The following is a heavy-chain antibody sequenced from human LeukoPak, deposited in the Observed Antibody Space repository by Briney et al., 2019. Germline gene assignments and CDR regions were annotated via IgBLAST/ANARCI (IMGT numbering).Heavy chain of an antibody. D-gene: IGHD1-14*01. Sequence: SETLSLTCTVSGGSISSYYWSWIRQPPGKGLEWIGYIYYSGSTNYNPSLKSRVTISVDTSKNQFTLKLSSVTAADTAVYYCARDTPGGFQHWGQGTLVTVSS. CDR2: IYYSGST. CDR1: GGSISSYY. CDR3: ARDTPGGFQH. V-gene: IGHV4-59*01. J-gene: IGHJ1*01.